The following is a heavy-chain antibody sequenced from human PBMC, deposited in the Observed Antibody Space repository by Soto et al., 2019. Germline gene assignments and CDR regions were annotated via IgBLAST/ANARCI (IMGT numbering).Heavy chain of an antibody. D-gene: IGHD4-17*01. Sequence: ASVKVSCKASGYTFTIYGISWVRQAPGQGLEWMGWISAYNGNTNYAQKLQGRVTMTTDTSTSTAYMELRSLRSDDTAVYYCARDRFGYGDYYYYGMDVWGQGTTVTVSS. V-gene: IGHV1-18*01. CDR1: GYTFTIYG. CDR3: ARDRFGYGDYYYYGMDV. CDR2: ISAYNGNT. J-gene: IGHJ6*02.